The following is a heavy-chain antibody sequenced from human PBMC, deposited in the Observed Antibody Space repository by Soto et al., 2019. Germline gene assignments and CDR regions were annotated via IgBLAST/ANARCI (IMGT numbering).Heavy chain of an antibody. CDR2: ISAYNGNT. D-gene: IGHD3-22*01. J-gene: IGHJ4*02. Sequence: ASVKVYCKASGYTFTSYGISWVRQAPGQGLEWMGWISAYNGNTNYAQKLQGRVTMTTDTSTSTAYMELRSLRSDDTAVYYCARDQIWRYYYDSSGYYSFDYWGQGTLVTVSS. V-gene: IGHV1-18*01. CDR3: ARDQIWRYYYDSSGYYSFDY. CDR1: GYTFTSYG.